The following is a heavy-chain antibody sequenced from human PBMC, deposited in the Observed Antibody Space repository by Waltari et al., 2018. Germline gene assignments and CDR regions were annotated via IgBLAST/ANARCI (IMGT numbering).Heavy chain of an antibody. D-gene: IGHD4-4*01. V-gene: IGHV3-48*04. J-gene: IGHJ5*02. Sequence: EVQLVESGGGLVQPGGSLRLSCAASGFTFSSYSMNGVRQAPGKGLEWVSYISSSSSTLYYADSVKGRFTISRDNAKNSLYLQMNSLRAEDTAVYYCASRHSNYAGWFDPWGQGTLVTVSS. CDR3: ASRHSNYAGWFDP. CDR2: ISSSSSTL. CDR1: GFTFSSYS.